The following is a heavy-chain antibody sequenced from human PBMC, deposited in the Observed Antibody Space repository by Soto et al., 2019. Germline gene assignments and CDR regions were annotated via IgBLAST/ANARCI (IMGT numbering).Heavy chain of an antibody. D-gene: IGHD2-2*01. Sequence: ASGKVSCKASGYTFTGYYMHWVRQAPGQGLEWMGWINPNSGGTNYAQKFQGWVTMTRDTSISTAYMELSRLRSDDTAVYYCARGEYCSSTSCRASDAFDIWGQGTMVTVSS. J-gene: IGHJ3*02. CDR1: GYTFTGYY. V-gene: IGHV1-2*04. CDR3: ARGEYCSSTSCRASDAFDI. CDR2: INPNSGGT.